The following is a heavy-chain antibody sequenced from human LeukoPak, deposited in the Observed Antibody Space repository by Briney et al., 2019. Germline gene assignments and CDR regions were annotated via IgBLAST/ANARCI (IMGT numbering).Heavy chain of an antibody. CDR2: IKQDGSEK. V-gene: IGHV3-7*01. D-gene: IGHD3-10*01. Sequence: GGSLRLSCAPSGFTFSSYWMSWVRQAPGKGLEWVANIKQDGSEKYYVHSVKGRFTLSRENAKNSLYLQMNSLRAEDTAVYYCARDVLLWFGELSWGHDAFDIWGQGTMVTVSS. CDR3: ARDVLLWFGELSWGHDAFDI. J-gene: IGHJ3*02. CDR1: GFTFSSYW.